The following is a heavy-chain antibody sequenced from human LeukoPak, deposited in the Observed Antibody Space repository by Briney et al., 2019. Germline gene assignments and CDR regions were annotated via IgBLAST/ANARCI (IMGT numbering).Heavy chain of an antibody. CDR1: GGSVSSGSYY. J-gene: IGHJ5*02. CDR3: ARGGASSIPFDP. CDR2: IHNSGST. D-gene: IGHD2-2*01. Sequence: SETLSLTCTVSGGSVSSGSYYWSWIRQPPGKGLEWIGFIHNSGSTKYNPSLMSRVTISVDTSKNQFSLKLSSVTAAETAVYYCARGGASSIPFDPWGQGTLVTVSS. V-gene: IGHV4-61*01.